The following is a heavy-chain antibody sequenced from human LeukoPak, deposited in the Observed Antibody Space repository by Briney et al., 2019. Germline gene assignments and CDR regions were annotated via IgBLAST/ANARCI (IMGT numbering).Heavy chain of an antibody. D-gene: IGHD6-13*01. CDR2: IYYSGGT. J-gene: IGHJ4*02. CDR1: GGSISSSSYY. V-gene: IGHV4-39*01. CDR3: ARIAAAGFDY. Sequence: PSETLSLTCTVSGGSISSSSYYWGWIRQPPGKGLEWIGSIYYSGGTYYNPSLKSRVTISVDTSKNQFSLKLSSVTAADTAVYYCARIAAAGFDYWGQGTLVTVSS.